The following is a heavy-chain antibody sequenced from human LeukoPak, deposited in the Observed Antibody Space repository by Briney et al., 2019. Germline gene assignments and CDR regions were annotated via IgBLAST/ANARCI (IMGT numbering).Heavy chain of an antibody. CDR1: GFTFSSYS. D-gene: IGHD6-13*01. Sequence: TGGSLRLSCAASGFTFSSYSMNWVRQAPGKGLEWVSYISSSSSTIYYADSVKGRFTISRDNSKNTLYLQMNSLRAEDTAVYYCARGIAAAGERYFQHWGQGTLVTVSS. CDR3: ARGIAAAGERYFQH. V-gene: IGHV3-48*01. CDR2: ISSSSSTI. J-gene: IGHJ1*01.